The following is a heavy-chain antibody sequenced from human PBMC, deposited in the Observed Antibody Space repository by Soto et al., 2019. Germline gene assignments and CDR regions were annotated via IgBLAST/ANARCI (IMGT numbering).Heavy chain of an antibody. D-gene: IGHD2-21*02. J-gene: IGHJ4*02. CDR1: GGSVNSYY. CDR2: IFYSGST. Sequence: QVQLQESGPGLVRPSETLSLTCTVSGGSVNSYYWSWIRQTPGKGPEWIGYIFYSGSTNSNPSLMSRVSMSVDMSKNQFSLRLSSLTAAYTAVYYCARVFPSYCGGDCAYFDSWGQGILVAVSS. V-gene: IGHV4-59*02. CDR3: ARVFPSYCGGDCAYFDS.